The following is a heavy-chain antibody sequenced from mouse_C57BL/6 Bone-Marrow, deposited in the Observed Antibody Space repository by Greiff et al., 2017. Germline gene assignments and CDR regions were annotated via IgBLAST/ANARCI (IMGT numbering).Heavy chain of an antibody. CDR1: GYSFTDYN. Sequence: EVQLQESGPELVKPGASVKISCKASGYSFTDYNMNWVKQSNGKSLEWIGVINPNYGTTSYNQKFKGKATLTVDQSSSTAYMQLNSLTSEDSAVYYCANYYGSSPYGYFDVWGTGTTVTVSS. CDR3: ANYYGSSPYGYFDV. V-gene: IGHV1-39*01. J-gene: IGHJ1*03. CDR2: INPNYGTT. D-gene: IGHD1-1*01.